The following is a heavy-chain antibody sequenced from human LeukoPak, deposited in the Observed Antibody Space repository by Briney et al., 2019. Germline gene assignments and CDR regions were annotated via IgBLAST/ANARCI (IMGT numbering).Heavy chain of an antibody. CDR2: ISSSSSFI. V-gene: IGHV3-21*01. D-gene: IGHD3-22*01. Sequence: GGSLRLSCAASGFTFSSYGMNWVRQAPGKGLEWVSSISSSSSFIYYADSVKGRLTISRDNAKNSLYLQMNSLRAKDTAVYYCARESDTDAFDIWGQGTMVTVSS. CDR1: GFTFSSYG. J-gene: IGHJ3*02. CDR3: ARESDTDAFDI.